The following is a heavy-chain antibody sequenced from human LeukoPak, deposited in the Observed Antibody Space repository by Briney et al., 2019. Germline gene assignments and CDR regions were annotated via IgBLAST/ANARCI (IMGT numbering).Heavy chain of an antibody. D-gene: IGHD2-8*01. CDR3: ARTFYSNYNGPSV. CDR2: IYASGST. CDR1: GGSIKSVDYY. Sequence: SQPLSLTCTVSGGSIKSVDYYWSWIRQPAGKGLEWIGRIYASGSTNCNPSLKSRVTISVDASKNQFSLRLNSVTAADTAVYYCARTFYSNYNGPSVWGQGTLVTVSS. J-gene: IGHJ4*02. V-gene: IGHV4-61*02.